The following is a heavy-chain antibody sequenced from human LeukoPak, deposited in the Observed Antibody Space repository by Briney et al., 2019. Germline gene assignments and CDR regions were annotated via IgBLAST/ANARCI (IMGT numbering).Heavy chain of an antibody. J-gene: IGHJ3*02. CDR2: IYYSGST. CDR1: GYSISSGNW. CDR3: ARTGPGLNAFDI. Sequence: SNTLSLTCAVSGYSISSGNWWGWIRQPPGKGLEWIGYIYYSGSTYYNPSLKSRVTMSVDTSKNQFSLKLSSVTAVDTAVYYCARTGPGLNAFDIWGQGTMVTVSS. V-gene: IGHV4-28*01.